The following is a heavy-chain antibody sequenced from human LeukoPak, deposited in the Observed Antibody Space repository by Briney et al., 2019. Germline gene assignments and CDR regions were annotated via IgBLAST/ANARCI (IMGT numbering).Heavy chain of an antibody. CDR3: AKDRQHYDLLTGFDAFDI. CDR2: ISWNSGSI. D-gene: IGHD3-9*01. V-gene: IGHV3-9*01. CDR1: GFTFSGYD. Sequence: GGSLRLSCAASGFTFSGYDMSWVRQAPGKGLEWVSVISWNSGSIGYEDSVKGRFTISRDNAKNSLYLQMNSLRDEDTALYYCAKDRQHYDLLTGFDAFDIWGQGTMVTVSS. J-gene: IGHJ3*02.